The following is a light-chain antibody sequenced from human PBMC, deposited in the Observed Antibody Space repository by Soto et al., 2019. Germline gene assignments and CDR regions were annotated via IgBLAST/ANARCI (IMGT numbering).Light chain of an antibody. CDR2: TTN. V-gene: IGLV1-44*01. CDR3: AAWDDSVAGML. Sequence: QSVLTQPPSSSGTPGQRVTISCSGSGSNLGSNAVHWYQQLPGTAPKLLIYTTNQRPSGVPDRFSGSKSGMSASLAISGLQSDDEADYYCAAWDDSVAGMLFGGGTQLTVL. CDR1: GSNLGSNA. J-gene: IGLJ2*01.